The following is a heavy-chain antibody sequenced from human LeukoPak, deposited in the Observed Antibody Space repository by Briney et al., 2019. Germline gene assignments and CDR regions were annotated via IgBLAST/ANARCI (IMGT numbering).Heavy chain of an antibody. CDR3: AKDRDYYGMDV. V-gene: IGHV3-11*01. CDR2: ISSSGSTI. CDR1: GFTFSDYY. J-gene: IGHJ6*02. Sequence: GGSLRLSCAASGFTFSDYYMSWIRQAPGKGLEWVSYISSSGSTIYYADSVKGRFTISRDNAKNSLYLQMNSLRAEDTALYYCAKDRDYYGMDVWGQGTTVTVSS.